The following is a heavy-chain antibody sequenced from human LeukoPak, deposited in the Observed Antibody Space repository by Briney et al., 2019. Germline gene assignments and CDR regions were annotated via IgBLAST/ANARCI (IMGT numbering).Heavy chain of an antibody. CDR3: ARAGWIITSAIDY. CDR1: GYSLSGGYY. J-gene: IGHJ4*02. Sequence: TSETLSLTCSVSGYSLSGGYYWAWIRQPPGRGLEWIGTVYHIGNTYYNPSLESRASMSVDTSTNEFSLTLKSVTAADTAVYYCARAGWIITSAIDYWGQGALVTVSS. D-gene: IGHD3-22*01. CDR2: VYHIGNT. V-gene: IGHV4-38-2*02.